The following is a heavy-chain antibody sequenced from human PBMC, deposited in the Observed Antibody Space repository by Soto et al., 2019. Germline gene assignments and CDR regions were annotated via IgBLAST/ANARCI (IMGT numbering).Heavy chain of an antibody. J-gene: IGHJ5*02. CDR3: ARAGYCSGGSCYQVGWFDP. CDR2: IYYSGST. V-gene: IGHV4-59*01. D-gene: IGHD2-15*01. Sequence: QVQLQESGPGLVKPSETLSLTCTVSGGSISSYYWSWIRQPPGKGLEWIGYIYYSGSTNYNPSLKSRVTVSVDTSKTQFSLKLSSVTAADTAVYYCARAGYCSGGSCYQVGWFDPWGQGTLVTVSS. CDR1: GGSISSYY.